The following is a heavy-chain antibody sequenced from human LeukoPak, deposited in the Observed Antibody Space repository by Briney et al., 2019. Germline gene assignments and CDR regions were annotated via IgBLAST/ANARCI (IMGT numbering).Heavy chain of an antibody. Sequence: GGSLRLSCAASGFTFSSYAMSWVRQAPGKGLEWVSAISGSGGSTYYADSVTGRFTISRDNSKNTLYLQMNSLRAEDTAIYYCARDRSGSTHWGQGSLVTVSS. J-gene: IGHJ4*02. CDR2: ISGSGGST. V-gene: IGHV3-23*01. CDR1: GFTFSSYA. CDR3: ARDRSGSTH. D-gene: IGHD1-26*01.